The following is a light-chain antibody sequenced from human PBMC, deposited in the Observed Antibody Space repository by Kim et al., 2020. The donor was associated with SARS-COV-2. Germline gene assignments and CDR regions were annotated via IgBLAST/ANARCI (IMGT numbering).Light chain of an antibody. Sequence: PGERATLSCRASQSVSSSYLAWYQQKPGQAPRLLIYGASSRATGIPDRFSGSGSGTDFTLTISRLEPEDFAVYYCQQYGSSPPLTFGGGTKVDSK. CDR3: QQYGSSPPLT. J-gene: IGKJ4*01. CDR2: GAS. V-gene: IGKV3-20*01. CDR1: QSVSSSY.